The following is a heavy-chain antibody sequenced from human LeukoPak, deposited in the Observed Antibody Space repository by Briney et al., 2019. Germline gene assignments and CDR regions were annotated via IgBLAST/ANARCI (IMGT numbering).Heavy chain of an antibody. V-gene: IGHV3-48*03. D-gene: IGHD3-9*01. CDR1: GFAFSNYE. CDR2: ISNSGSTI. CDR3: ARSLFWDILAPGAFDI. J-gene: IGHJ3*02. Sequence: GGSLRLSCAASGFAFSNYEMNWVRQAPGKGLEWVSYISNSGSTIYYADSVKGRFTISRDNAKNSLYLQMNSLRAEDTAVYYCARSLFWDILAPGAFDIWGQGTMVTVSS.